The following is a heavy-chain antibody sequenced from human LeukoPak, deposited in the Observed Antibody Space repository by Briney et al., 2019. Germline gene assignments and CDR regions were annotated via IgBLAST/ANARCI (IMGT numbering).Heavy chain of an antibody. CDR3: ARGYYDSSGYPGAAVYYYGMDV. D-gene: IGHD3-22*01. CDR1: GYTFTSYD. J-gene: IGHJ6*02. CDR2: MNPNSGNT. Sequence: ASVKVSCKASGYTFTSYDINWVRQATGQGLEWMGWMNPNSGNTGYAQKFQGRVTMTRNTSISTAYMELSSLRSEDTDVYYCARGYYDSSGYPGAAVYYYGMDVWGQGTTVTVSS. V-gene: IGHV1-8*01.